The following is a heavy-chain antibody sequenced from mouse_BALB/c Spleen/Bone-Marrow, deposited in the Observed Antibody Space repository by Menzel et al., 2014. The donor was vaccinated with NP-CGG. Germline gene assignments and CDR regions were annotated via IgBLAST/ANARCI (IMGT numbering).Heavy chain of an antibody. CDR2: IYPGNSDT. V-gene: IGHV1-5*01. Sequence: EVQLQKSGTVLARPGAAAKMSCKASGYTFSNYWMHWVKQRPGQGLEWIGTIYPGNSDTTYNQKFKGKATLTAVTSTSTACMELSSLTNEDSAVYYCTTLARNKFDYWGQGTTLTVSS. CDR3: TTLARNKFDY. J-gene: IGHJ2*01. CDR1: GYTFSNYW. D-gene: IGHD3-1*01.